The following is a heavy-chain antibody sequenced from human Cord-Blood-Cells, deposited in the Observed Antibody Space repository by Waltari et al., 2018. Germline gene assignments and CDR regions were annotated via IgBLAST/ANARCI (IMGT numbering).Heavy chain of an antibody. V-gene: IGHV3-21*01. CDR2: ISSSSSYI. CDR3: ARDQNTESHYIWGSYRSYLNWFDP. D-gene: IGHD3-16*02. Sequence: EVQLVESGGGLVKPGGSLSLSCAASGFPFSSYSMNWVRQAPGKGLEWVPSISSSSSYIYYADSVKGRFTISRDNAKNSLYLQMNSLRAEDTAVYYCARDQNTESHYIWGSYRSYLNWFDPWGQGTLVTVSS. CDR1: GFPFSSYS. J-gene: IGHJ5*02.